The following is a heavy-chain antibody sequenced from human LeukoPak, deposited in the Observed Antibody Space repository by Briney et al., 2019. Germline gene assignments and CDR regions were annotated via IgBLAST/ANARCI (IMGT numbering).Heavy chain of an antibody. Sequence: GGSLRLSCAASGFTFSSYSMNWVRQAPGKGLEWVAVISYDGSNKYYADSVKGRFTISRDNSKNTLYLQMNSLRAEDTAVYYCAKDRSYDSSGTFDYWGQGTLVTVSS. D-gene: IGHD3-22*01. CDR3: AKDRSYDSSGTFDY. CDR2: ISYDGSNK. J-gene: IGHJ4*02. CDR1: GFTFSSYS. V-gene: IGHV3-30*18.